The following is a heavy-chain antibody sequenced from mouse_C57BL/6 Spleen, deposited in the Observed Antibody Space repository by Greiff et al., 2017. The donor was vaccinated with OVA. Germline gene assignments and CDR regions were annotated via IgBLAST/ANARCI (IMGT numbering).Heavy chain of an antibody. CDR3: ASSYGYDVGLYAMDY. D-gene: IGHD2-2*01. J-gene: IGHJ4*01. V-gene: IGHV5-15*01. CDR2: ISNLAYSI. Sequence: EVQVVESGGGLVQPGGSLKLSCAASGFTFSDYGMAWVRQAPRKGPEWVAFISNLAYSIYYADTVTGRFTISRENAKNTLYLEMSSLRSEDTAMYYCASSYGYDVGLYAMDYWGQGTSVTVSS. CDR1: GFTFSDYG.